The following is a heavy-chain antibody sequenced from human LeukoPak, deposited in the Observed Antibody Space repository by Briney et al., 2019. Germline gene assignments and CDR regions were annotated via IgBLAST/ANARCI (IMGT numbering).Heavy chain of an antibody. CDR3: ARGYSSGFNWFDP. V-gene: IGHV4-34*01. J-gene: IGHJ5*02. CDR2: INHSGST. Sequence: PSETLSLTCAVYGGSFSGYYWTWIRQPPGKGLEWIGEINHSGSTNYNPSLKSRVIISVDTSKNRFSLKLTSVTAADTAVYYCARGYSSGFNWFDPWGQGTLVTVSS. CDR1: GGSFSGYY. D-gene: IGHD6-19*01.